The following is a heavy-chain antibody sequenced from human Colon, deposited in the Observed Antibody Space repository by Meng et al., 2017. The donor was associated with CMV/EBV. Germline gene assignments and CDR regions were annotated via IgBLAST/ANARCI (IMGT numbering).Heavy chain of an antibody. V-gene: IGHV3-48*03. Sequence: GGSLRLSCAASGFTFSSYEMNWVRQAPGKGLEWVSYITSSGAIIYYADSVKGRFTISRDNAKNSLYLQMNSLRAEDTAVYYCARDEAAGGIDYWGQGTLVTVPQ. J-gene: IGHJ4*02. CDR1: GFTFSSYE. D-gene: IGHD6-13*01. CDR3: ARDEAAGGIDY. CDR2: ITSSGAII.